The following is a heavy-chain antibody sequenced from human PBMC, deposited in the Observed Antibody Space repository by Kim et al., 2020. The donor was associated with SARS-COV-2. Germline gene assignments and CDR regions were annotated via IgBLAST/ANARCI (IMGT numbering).Heavy chain of an antibody. Sequence: GGSLRLSCAASGFTFSSYSMNWVRQAPGKGLEWVSYISSSSSTIYYADSVKGRFTISRDNAKNSLYLQMNSLRDEDTAVYYCAREGQQLVLSYYGMDVWGQGTTVTVSS. CDR1: GFTFSSYS. D-gene: IGHD6-13*01. CDR3: AREGQQLVLSYYGMDV. V-gene: IGHV3-48*02. J-gene: IGHJ6*02. CDR2: ISSSSSTI.